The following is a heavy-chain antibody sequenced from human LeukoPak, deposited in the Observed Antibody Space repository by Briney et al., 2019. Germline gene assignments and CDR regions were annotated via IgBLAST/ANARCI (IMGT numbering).Heavy chain of an antibody. D-gene: IGHD2-15*01. J-gene: IGHJ3*02. CDR1: GFTFSSYW. V-gene: IGHV3-7*01. CDR3: ARFSRGGFDAFDI. CDR2: IEQDGSEK. Sequence: GGSLRLSCAASGFTFSSYWMSWVRQAPGKGLEWVANIEQDGSEKYYVDSVKGRFTISRDNAKNSLYLQINSLRAEGTAVYYCARFSRGGFDAFDIWGQGTMVTVSS.